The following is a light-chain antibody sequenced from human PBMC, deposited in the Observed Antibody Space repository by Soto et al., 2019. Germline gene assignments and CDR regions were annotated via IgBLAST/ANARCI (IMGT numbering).Light chain of an antibody. CDR1: SSDVGAYNY. J-gene: IGLJ3*02. V-gene: IGLV2-14*01. Sequence: QSVLTQPASVSGSPGQSITISCTGTSSDVGAYNYVSWYQQHSGKAPKLIIYEVTNRPSGVSNRFSASKSGNTASLTIFGLQAEDEADYYCSSYTSSSSGVFGGGTKVTVL. CDR2: EVT. CDR3: SSYTSSSSGV.